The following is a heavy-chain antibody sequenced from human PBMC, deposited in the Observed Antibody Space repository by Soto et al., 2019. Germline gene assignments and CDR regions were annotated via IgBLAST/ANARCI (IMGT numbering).Heavy chain of an antibody. V-gene: IGHV1-18*04. CDR1: GYPFTSSG. CDR3: ATDPYCGSAPGCSALDV. Sequence: QVHLVQSGGEVKKPGASVKVSCKASGYPFTSSGFSWVRQAPGQGLEWMGWISAYNGNTNYARKFKGRVTMTTDTYTSTAYMELGSQTFDDTAVYYCATDPYCGSAPGCSALDVGGQGTTVTVSS. CDR2: ISAYNGNT. D-gene: IGHD2-21*01. J-gene: IGHJ6*02.